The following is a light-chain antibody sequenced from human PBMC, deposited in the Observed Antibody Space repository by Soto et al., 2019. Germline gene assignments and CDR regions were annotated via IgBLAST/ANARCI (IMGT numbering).Light chain of an antibody. V-gene: IGLV1-40*01. J-gene: IGLJ3*02. CDR3: QSYDVSLSGSGV. CDR1: SSNIGAGYD. Sequence: QSVLTQPPSVSGAPGQRVTISCTGSSSNIGAGYDVHWYQQLPGTAPKLLIYDNNNRPSGVPDRFSGAKSGTSASLAITGLQAEDEADYYCQSYDVSLSGSGVFGGGTKVTVL. CDR2: DNN.